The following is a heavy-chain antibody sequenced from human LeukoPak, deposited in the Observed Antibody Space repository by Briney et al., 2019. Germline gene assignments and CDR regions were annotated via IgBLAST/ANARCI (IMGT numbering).Heavy chain of an antibody. CDR1: GFTVSSNY. J-gene: IGHJ4*02. V-gene: IGHV3-66*01. CDR3: ARDAARTRGYSYGYLPL. CDR2: IYSGGST. Sequence: PGGSLRLSCAASGFTVSSNYMSWVRQAPGKGLEWVSAIYSGGSTYYADSVKGRFTISRDNSKNTLYLQMNSLRAEDTAVYYCARDAARTRGYSYGYLPLWGQGTLVTVSS. D-gene: IGHD5-18*01.